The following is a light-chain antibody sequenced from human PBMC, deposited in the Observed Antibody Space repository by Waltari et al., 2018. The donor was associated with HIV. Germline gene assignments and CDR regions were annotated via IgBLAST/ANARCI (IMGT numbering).Light chain of an antibody. CDR2: KAS. Sequence: DIQMTQSPSTLSASVGARVTLTCRASQSISSWVALYHQKPGKAPKLLIYKASSLESGVPSRFSGSGSGTEFTLTISSLQPDDFATYYCQQYNSYSYTFGQGTKLEIK. CDR1: QSISSW. V-gene: IGKV1-5*03. J-gene: IGKJ2*01. CDR3: QQYNSYSYT.